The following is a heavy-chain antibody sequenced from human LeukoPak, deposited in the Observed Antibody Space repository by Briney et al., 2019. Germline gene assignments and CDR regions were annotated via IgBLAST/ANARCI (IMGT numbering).Heavy chain of an antibody. V-gene: IGHV1-18*01. CDR1: GYTFTSYA. CDR3: ARWGTGGNFDY. J-gene: IGHJ4*02. Sequence: ASVKVSCKASGYTFTSYAMHWVRQAPGQGLEWMGWISAYNGNTNYAQKLQGRVTMTTDTSTSTAYMELRSLRSDDTAVYYCARWGTGGNFDYWGQGTLVTVSS. CDR2: ISAYNGNT. D-gene: IGHD4-23*01.